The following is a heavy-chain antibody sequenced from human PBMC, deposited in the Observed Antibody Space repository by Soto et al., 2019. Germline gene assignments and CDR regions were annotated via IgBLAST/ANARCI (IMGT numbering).Heavy chain of an antibody. D-gene: IGHD3-10*01. J-gene: IGHJ4*02. CDR2: INHSGST. CDR3: ARGTVLWFGELVDY. Sequence: QVQLQQWGAGLLKPSETLSLTCAVYGGSFSGYYWSWIRQPPGKGLEWIGEINHSGSTNYNPSLKSRVTISVDTSKNQFSLKLSSVTAADTAVYYCARGTVLWFGELVDYWGQGTLVTVSS. V-gene: IGHV4-34*01. CDR1: GGSFSGYY.